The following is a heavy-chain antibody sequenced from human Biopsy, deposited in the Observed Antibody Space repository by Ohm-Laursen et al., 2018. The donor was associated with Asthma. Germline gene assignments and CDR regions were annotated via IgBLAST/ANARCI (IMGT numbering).Heavy chain of an antibody. CDR3: ARAVDYSHYYGMDV. CDR1: GYTFNSAG. Sequence: ASVKVSCKTSGYTFNSAGITWVRQAPGQGLEWMGWISVYNGNTKVAQKLQDRVTMITDTSTSTAYMESRSLRSDDTAVYFCARAVDYSHYYGMDVWGQGTTVTVS. CDR2: ISVYNGNT. D-gene: IGHD3-10*01. J-gene: IGHJ6*02. V-gene: IGHV1-18*01.